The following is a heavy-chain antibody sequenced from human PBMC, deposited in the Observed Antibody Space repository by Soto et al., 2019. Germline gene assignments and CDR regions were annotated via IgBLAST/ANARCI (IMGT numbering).Heavy chain of an antibody. Sequence: ASVKVSCKAPRYIFTAYFMHWVRQAPGQGLEWMGWINPNNGATHYGLSFQGRVTMTRDTSISTAYMELSSLRSDDTAVYYCASHDPGAQFDPWGQGTLVTVSS. CDR2: INPNNGAT. CDR1: RYIFTAYF. J-gene: IGHJ5*02. V-gene: IGHV1-2*02. CDR3: ASHDPGAQFDP. D-gene: IGHD1-1*01.